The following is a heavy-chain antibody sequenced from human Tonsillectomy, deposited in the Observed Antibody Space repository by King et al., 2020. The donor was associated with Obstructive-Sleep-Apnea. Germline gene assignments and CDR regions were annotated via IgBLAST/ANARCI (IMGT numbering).Heavy chain of an antibody. CDR1: CGSISSGGYY. J-gene: IGHJ4*02. V-gene: IGHV4-31*03. Sequence: VQLQESGPGLVKPSQTLSLTCTVSCGSISSGGYYWSWIPQPPGKGLGRIGVIYYSGSPYYTPSLMSRVTISVDTSKNQLSLKLSSVTAADTAVYYCARDSGDILTGSLGNSLWGQGTLVTVSS. CDR2: IYYSGSP. CDR3: ARDSGDILTGSLGNSL. D-gene: IGHD3-9*01.